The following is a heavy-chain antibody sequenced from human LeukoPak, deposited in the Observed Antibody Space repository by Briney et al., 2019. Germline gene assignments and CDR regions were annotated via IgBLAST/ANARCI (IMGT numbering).Heavy chain of an antibody. CDR2: IYYSGST. CDR1: GGSISSYY. J-gene: IGHJ6*02. D-gene: IGHD1/OR15-1a*01. CDR3: ARVRTNLEYYYYYGMDV. V-gene: IGHV4-59*01. Sequence: PSETLSLTCTVSGGSISSYYWSWIRRPPGKGLEWIGYIYYSGSTNYNPSLKSRVTISVDTSKNQFSLKLSSVTAADTAVYYCARVRTNLEYYYYYGMDVWGQGTTVTVSS.